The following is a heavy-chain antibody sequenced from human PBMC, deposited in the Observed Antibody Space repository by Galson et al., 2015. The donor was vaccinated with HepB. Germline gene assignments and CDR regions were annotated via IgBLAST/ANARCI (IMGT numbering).Heavy chain of an antibody. CDR2: ISPHNRHT. D-gene: IGHD2-15*01. CDR1: GYTFSSYS. V-gene: IGHV1-18*01. CDR3: ARGALVVAVGATQNNWFDP. Sequence: SVKVSCKASGYTFSSYSITWVRQAPGQGLEWVGWISPHNRHTNYAQNFQGRVTMTTDTSTSTAYMELRSLRSDDTAVYYCARGALVVAVGATQNNWFDPWGRGTPVTVSS. J-gene: IGHJ5*02.